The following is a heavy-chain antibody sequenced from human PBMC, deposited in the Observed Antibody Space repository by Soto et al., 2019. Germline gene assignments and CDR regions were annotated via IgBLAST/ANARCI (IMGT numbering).Heavy chain of an antibody. CDR1: GGSISSGGYS. J-gene: IGHJ4*02. CDR2: IYHSGGT. CDR3: ARGEVVALGY. V-gene: IGHV4-30-2*01. D-gene: IGHD5-12*01. Sequence: SETLSLTCAVSGGSISSGGYSWSWIRQPPGKGLEWIGYIYHSGGTYYNPSLKSRVTILVDRSKNQFSLKLSSVTAADTAVYYCARGEVVALGYWGKGTLVTVSS.